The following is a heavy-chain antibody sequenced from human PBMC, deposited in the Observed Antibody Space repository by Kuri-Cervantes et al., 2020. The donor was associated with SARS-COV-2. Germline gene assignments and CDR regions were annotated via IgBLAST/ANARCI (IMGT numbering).Heavy chain of an antibody. CDR2: ICYDGSNK. D-gene: IGHD3-22*01. CDR1: GFTFSSYG. V-gene: IGHV3-33*08. J-gene: IGHJ4*02. CDR3: ARECYYESSCYFDY. Sequence: GGSLRLSCAASGFTFSSYGMHWVRQAPGKGLEWVAVICYDGSNKYYADSVKGRFTISRDNAKNSLYLQMNSLRDEDTAVYYCARECYYESSCYFDYWGQGTLVTVSS.